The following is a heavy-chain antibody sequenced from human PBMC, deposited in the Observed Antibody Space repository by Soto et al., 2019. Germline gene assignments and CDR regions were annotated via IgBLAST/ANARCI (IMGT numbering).Heavy chain of an antibody. Sequence: GASVKVSCKASGYSFTSYYMHWVRQAPGQGLEWMGIINPSGGSARYAQNLQGRVTMTMDTSTTTVYMELSSLRSDDTAMYHCASEEGGLYATRSDFVDIYWGQGTLVTVSS. CDR2: INPSGGSA. CDR3: ASEEGGLYATRSDFVDIY. J-gene: IGHJ4*02. V-gene: IGHV1-46*01. D-gene: IGHD2-8*01. CDR1: GYSFTSYY.